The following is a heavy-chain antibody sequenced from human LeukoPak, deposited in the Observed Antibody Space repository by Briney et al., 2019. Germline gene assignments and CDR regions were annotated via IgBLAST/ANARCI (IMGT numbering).Heavy chain of an antibody. D-gene: IGHD4-17*01. V-gene: IGHV3-23*01. J-gene: IGHJ4*02. CDR3: AKGPTTTVTTFDY. Sequence: GRSLRLSCAAFGFTFSSYAMSWVRQAPGKGLEWVSAISGSGGSTYYADSVKGRFTLSRDNSKNTLYLQMNSLRAEDTAVYYCAKGPTTTVTTFDYWGQGTLVTVSS. CDR2: ISGSGGST. CDR1: GFTFSSYA.